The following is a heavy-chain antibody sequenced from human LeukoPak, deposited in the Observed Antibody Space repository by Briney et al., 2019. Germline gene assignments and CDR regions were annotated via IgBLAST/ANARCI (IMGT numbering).Heavy chain of an antibody. CDR3: ARDKARTEYSSGVTYGMDV. V-gene: IGHV3-23*01. CDR1: GFTFSSYA. Sequence: GGSLRLSCAASGFTFSSYAMSWVRQAPGKGLEWVSAISGSGGSTYYADSVKGRFTISRDNSKNTLYLQMNSLRAEDTAVYYCARDKARTEYSSGVTYGMDVWGQGTTVTVSS. CDR2: ISGSGGST. J-gene: IGHJ6*02. D-gene: IGHD6-19*01.